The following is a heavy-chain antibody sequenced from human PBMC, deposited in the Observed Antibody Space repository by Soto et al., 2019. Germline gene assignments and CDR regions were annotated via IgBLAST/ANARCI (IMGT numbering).Heavy chain of an antibody. D-gene: IGHD5-18*01. Sequence: VASVKVSCKASGYTFTSYGISWVRQAPGQGLEWMGWISAYNGNTNYARKLQGRVTMTTDTSTNTAYMELRSLRSDDTAVYYCARARLTWIQLWSPYYGMDVWGQGTTVTVSS. CDR1: GYTFTSYG. CDR3: ARARLTWIQLWSPYYGMDV. CDR2: ISAYNGNT. V-gene: IGHV1-18*01. J-gene: IGHJ6*02.